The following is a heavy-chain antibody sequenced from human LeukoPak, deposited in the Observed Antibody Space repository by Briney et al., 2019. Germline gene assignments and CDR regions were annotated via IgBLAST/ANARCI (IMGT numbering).Heavy chain of an antibody. J-gene: IGHJ2*01. V-gene: IGHV1-69*13. CDR2: IIPIFGTA. D-gene: IGHD5-24*01. CDR3: ATSPVEMATIRVDWYFEL. Sequence: GASVKVSCKASGGTFSSYAISWVRQAPGQGLEWMGGIIPIFGTANYAQKFQGRVTITADESTSTAYMELSSLRSEDTAVYYCATSPVEMATIRVDWYFELWGRGTLVTVSS. CDR1: GGTFSSYA.